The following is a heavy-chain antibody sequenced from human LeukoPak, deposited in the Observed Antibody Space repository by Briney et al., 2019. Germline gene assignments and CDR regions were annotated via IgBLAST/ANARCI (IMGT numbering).Heavy chain of an antibody. D-gene: IGHD5-12*01. CDR2: IYYSGST. CDR1: GGSISSYY. J-gene: IGHJ3*02. Sequence: PSETLSLTCTVSGGSISSYYWSWIRQPPGKGLEWIGYIYYSGSTNYNPSLKSRVTISVDTSKNQFSLKLSSVTAADTAVYYCANSGYDFGAFDIWGQGTMVTVSS. V-gene: IGHV4-59*08. CDR3: ANSGYDFGAFDI.